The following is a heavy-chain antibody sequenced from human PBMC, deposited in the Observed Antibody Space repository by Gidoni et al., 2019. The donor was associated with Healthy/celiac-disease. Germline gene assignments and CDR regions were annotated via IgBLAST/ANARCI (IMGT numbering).Heavy chain of an antibody. CDR3: AEGGGELLTFDY. V-gene: IGHV4-39*01. J-gene: IGHJ4*02. CDR2: IDYSGST. Sequence: QLQLQESGPGLVKPSETLSLTCTVSGGSISSSSYYWGWLRQPPGKGLEWIGSIDYSGSTYFNPSLKSRVTISVDTSKNQFSLKLSSVTAADTAVYYCAEGGGELLTFDYWGQGTLVTVSS. CDR1: GGSISSSSYY. D-gene: IGHD3-10*01.